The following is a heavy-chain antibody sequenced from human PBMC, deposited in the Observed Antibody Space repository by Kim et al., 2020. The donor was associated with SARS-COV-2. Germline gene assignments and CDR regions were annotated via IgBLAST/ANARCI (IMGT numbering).Heavy chain of an antibody. CDR2: IYHSGST. CDR1: GGSISSSNW. Sequence: GSLRLSCAVSGGSISSSNWWSWVRQPPGKGLEWIGEIYHSGSTNYNPSLKSRVTISVDKSKNQSSLKLSSVTAADTAVYYCARLGPVLYGDYPGYGMDVWGQGRKVAVSS. CDR3: ARLGPVLYGDYPGYGMDV. V-gene: IGHV4-4*02. J-gene: IGHJ6*02. D-gene: IGHD4-17*01.